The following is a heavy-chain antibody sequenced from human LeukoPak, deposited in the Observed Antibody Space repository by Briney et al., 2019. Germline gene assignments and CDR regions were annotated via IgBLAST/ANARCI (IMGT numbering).Heavy chain of an antibody. D-gene: IGHD2/OR15-2a*01. CDR1: GGSITSYF. V-gene: IGHV4-59*01. CDR3: AQKAPFSPAYSQQ. Sequence: PSETLSLTCTVSGGSITSYFWTWVRQPPGKGLEWIGYIYHSGTTNYNPSLKSRVTISVDTSKNQFSLRLSSVTAADTAVYYCAQKAPFSPAYSQQWGQGTLVTVSS. CDR2: IYHSGTT. J-gene: IGHJ1*01.